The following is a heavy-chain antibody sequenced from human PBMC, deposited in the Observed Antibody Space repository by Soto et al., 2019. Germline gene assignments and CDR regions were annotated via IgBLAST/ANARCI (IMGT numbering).Heavy chain of an antibody. V-gene: IGHV4-39*01. Sequence: SETLSLTCTVSGGSISSSSYFWGWIRQPPGKGLEWIGSIYYSGSTYYNPSLKSRVTVSVDTSKNQFSLKLSSVTAADTAVYYCARRYGPGFDYWGQGTLVTVSS. CDR2: IYYSGST. D-gene: IGHD4-17*01. CDR1: GGSISSSSYF. CDR3: ARRYGPGFDY. J-gene: IGHJ4*02.